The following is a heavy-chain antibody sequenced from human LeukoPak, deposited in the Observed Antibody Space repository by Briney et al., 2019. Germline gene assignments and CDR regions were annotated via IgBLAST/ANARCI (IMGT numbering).Heavy chain of an antibody. D-gene: IGHD3-10*01. Sequence: SQTQSLTCTVSGGSISSGSYYWSWIRQPAGKGLEWIGRIYTSGSTNYNPSLKSRVTISVDTSKNQFSLKLSSVTAADTAVYYCAREAGSYDYYYYMDVWGKGTTVTVSS. CDR1: GGSISSGSYY. V-gene: IGHV4-61*02. CDR3: AREAGSYDYYYYMDV. J-gene: IGHJ6*03. CDR2: IYTSGST.